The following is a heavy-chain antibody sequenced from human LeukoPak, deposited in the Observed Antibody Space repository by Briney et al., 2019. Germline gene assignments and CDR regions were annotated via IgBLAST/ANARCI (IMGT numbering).Heavy chain of an antibody. J-gene: IGHJ4*02. D-gene: IGHD6-6*01. Sequence: QSGRSLRLSCAASGFTFDDYAMHWVRQAPGKGLEWVAFIRYDGSNEYYAESVKGRFTISRDNFKNALYLQMNSLRPEDTAVYYCAKDRGSIAAWYFLDFWGQGTLVTVSS. CDR2: IRYDGSNE. CDR3: AKDRGSIAAWYFLDF. V-gene: IGHV3-30*02. CDR1: GFTFDDYA.